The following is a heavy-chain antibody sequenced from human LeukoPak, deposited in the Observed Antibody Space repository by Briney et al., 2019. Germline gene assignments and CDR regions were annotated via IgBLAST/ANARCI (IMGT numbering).Heavy chain of an antibody. V-gene: IGHV3-53*01. CDR1: GFTVSSYY. Sequence: GGSLRLSCAASGFTVSSYYMSWVRQAPGKGLEWVSVIYSGGSTYYAESVKGGFTISSDNSKNTLYLQMNRLRAEDTAVYYCARDRIDSEGRDYWGQGTLVTVSS. CDR2: IYSGGST. D-gene: IGHD2-15*01. J-gene: IGHJ4*02. CDR3: ARDRIDSEGRDY.